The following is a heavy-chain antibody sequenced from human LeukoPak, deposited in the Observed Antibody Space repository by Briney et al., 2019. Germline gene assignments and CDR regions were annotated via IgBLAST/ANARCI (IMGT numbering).Heavy chain of an antibody. J-gene: IGHJ4*02. Sequence: ASVKVPCKASGGTFGSYAISWVRQAPGQGLEWMGGIIPIFGTANYAQKFQGRVTITTDESTSTAYMELSSLRSEDTGVYYCARVGSSSGYYSYFDYWGQGTLVTVSS. D-gene: IGHD3-22*01. CDR1: GGTFGSYA. CDR3: ARVGSSSGYYSYFDY. CDR2: IIPIFGTA. V-gene: IGHV1-69*05.